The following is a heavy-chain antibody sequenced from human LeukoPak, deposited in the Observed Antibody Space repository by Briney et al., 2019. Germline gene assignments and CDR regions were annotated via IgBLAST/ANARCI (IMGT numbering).Heavy chain of an antibody. J-gene: IGHJ4*02. Sequence: GRSLRLSCAASGFTFNSYSMHWVRQAPGKGLEWVAVISSDASITYYADSVKGRFTVSRDNSKDALYLQMNSLRGEDTAVYYCAKERQEGATPFDYWGQGSLVTVSS. V-gene: IGHV3-30*04. CDR3: AKERQEGATPFDY. D-gene: IGHD1-26*01. CDR2: ISSDASIT. CDR1: GFTFNSYS.